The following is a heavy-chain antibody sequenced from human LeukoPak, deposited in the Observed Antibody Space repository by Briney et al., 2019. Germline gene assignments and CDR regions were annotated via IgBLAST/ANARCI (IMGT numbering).Heavy chain of an antibody. Sequence: PGGSLRLSCAASGFTFSRYGMHWVRQAPGKGLVWVSRINHDAKIMVYADSVRGRITSSKDNAKISLYLQFSKLRAEDTAVYSCVTVLVLDPPPVYYFDHWGQGTLVTVSS. CDR3: VTVLVLDPPPVYYFDH. CDR2: INHDAKIM. CDR1: GFTFSRYG. D-gene: IGHD2-15*01. J-gene: IGHJ4*02. V-gene: IGHV3-74*01.